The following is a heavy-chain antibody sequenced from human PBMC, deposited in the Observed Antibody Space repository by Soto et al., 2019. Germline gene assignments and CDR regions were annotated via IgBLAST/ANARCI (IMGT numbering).Heavy chain of an antibody. J-gene: IGHJ6*02. Sequence: GGSLRLSCAASAFSFSSYTMNWVRQAPGKGLEWVSSITSSSSYIYYADSVKGRFTISRDNAKNSLYLQMNSLGAEDTAVYYCARETIAVAGTASYGMDVWGQGTTVTVSS. CDR3: ARETIAVAGTASYGMDV. V-gene: IGHV3-21*01. D-gene: IGHD6-19*01. CDR1: AFSFSSYT. CDR2: ITSSSSYI.